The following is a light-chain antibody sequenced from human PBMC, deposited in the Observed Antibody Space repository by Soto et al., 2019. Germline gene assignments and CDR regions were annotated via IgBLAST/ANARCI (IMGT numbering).Light chain of an antibody. CDR2: AAS. J-gene: IGKJ5*01. CDR1: QSISDY. Sequence: DIQMPQSPASLSASVGDRVTITCRASQSISDYLNWYQQKPGKAPNLLIYAASTLQSGVPSRFSASGSGADFTLTIRSLQPEDFATYFCQQTHITPFTFGQGTRLEIK. V-gene: IGKV1-39*01. CDR3: QQTHITPFT.